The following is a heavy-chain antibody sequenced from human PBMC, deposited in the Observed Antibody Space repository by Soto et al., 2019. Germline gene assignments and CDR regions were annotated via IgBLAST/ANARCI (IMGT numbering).Heavy chain of an antibody. D-gene: IGHD3-10*01. CDR1: GFSLSTSGVG. V-gene: IGHV2-5*02. CDR3: AHRRTYGSGSYSFGY. Sequence: QITLKESGPTLVKPTQTLTLTCTFSGFSLSTSGVGVAWIRQPPGKALEWLALIYWDDDKRYSPSLKSRLTITKDTSKNQVVLTMTNMDPVDTATDYCAHRRTYGSGSYSFGYWGQGTLVTVSS. CDR2: IYWDDDK. J-gene: IGHJ4*02.